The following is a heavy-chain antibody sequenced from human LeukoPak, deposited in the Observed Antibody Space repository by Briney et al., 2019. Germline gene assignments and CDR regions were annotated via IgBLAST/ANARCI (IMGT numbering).Heavy chain of an antibody. J-gene: IGHJ4*02. V-gene: IGHV3-7*04. D-gene: IGHD2-21*01. CDR3: VKGDWYFES. CDR2: VNQDGTEK. Sequence: PGGSLRLSCSASGFTFSSYAMHWVRQAPGKGLQWVANVNQDGTEKHFLDSVEGRFTISRDNAKKSLYLQMSSLRPEDTALYFCVKGDWYFESWGQGTLVTVSS. CDR1: GFTFSSYA.